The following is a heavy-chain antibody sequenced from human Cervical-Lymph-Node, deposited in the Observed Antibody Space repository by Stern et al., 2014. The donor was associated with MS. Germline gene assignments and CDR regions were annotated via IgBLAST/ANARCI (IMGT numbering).Heavy chain of an antibody. D-gene: IGHD3-16*02. J-gene: IGHJ4*02. CDR1: GFTFSSYW. Sequence: VKLVQSGGGLVQPGGSLRLSCAASGFTFSSYWMSWVRQAPGKGLERVAHIKDDGSKKYYVDSVKSRFTISRDNAKNSLYLQMNSLRAEDTAVYYCARVGGYDYIWGSYRYEADHWGQGTLVTVSS. CDR3: ARVGGYDYIWGSYRYEADH. CDR2: IKDDGSKK. V-gene: IGHV3-7*01.